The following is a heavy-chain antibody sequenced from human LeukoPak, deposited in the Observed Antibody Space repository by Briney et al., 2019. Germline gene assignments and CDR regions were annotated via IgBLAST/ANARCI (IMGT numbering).Heavy chain of an antibody. Sequence: GGSLRLSCAASRFTFRDHFMSWIRQPPGKRLEYVSYISSSGSDTYYSDSAKGRFTVSRDNAKSSLFLQMNSLRAEDTAVYYCATAPTEDGDGSSPGYWGQGTLVTVSS. CDR3: ATAPTEDGDGSSPGY. CDR1: RFTFRDHF. J-gene: IGHJ4*02. CDR2: ISSSGSDT. D-gene: IGHD4-17*01. V-gene: IGHV3-11*04.